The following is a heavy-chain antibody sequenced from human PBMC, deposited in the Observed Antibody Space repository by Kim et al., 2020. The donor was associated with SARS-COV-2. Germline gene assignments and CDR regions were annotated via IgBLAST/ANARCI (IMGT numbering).Heavy chain of an antibody. D-gene: IGHD3-9*01. CDR3: AKVPPVLRYFDLLFPGNDAFDI. CDR2: ISGSGGST. V-gene: IGHV3-23*01. J-gene: IGHJ3*02. Sequence: GGSLRLSCAASGFTFSSYAMSWVRQAPGKGLEWVSAISGSGGSTYYADSVKGRFTISRDNSKNTLYLQMNSLRAEDTAVYYCAKVPPVLRYFDLLFPGNDAFDIWGQGTMVTVSS. CDR1: GFTFSSYA.